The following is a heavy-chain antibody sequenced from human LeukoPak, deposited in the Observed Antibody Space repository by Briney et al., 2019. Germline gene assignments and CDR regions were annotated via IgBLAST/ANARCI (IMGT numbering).Heavy chain of an antibody. CDR3: AKDLYTTLPLYYYDSSTTGNGPFDY. V-gene: IGHV3-23*01. Sequence: PGGSLRLSCAASGFTFSSYAMSWVRQAPGKGLEWVSAISGSGGSTYYADSVKGRFTISRDNSKNTLYLQMNSLRAEDTAVYYCAKDLYTTLPLYYYDSSTTGNGPFDYWGQGTLVTVSS. J-gene: IGHJ4*02. D-gene: IGHD3-22*01. CDR2: ISGSGGST. CDR1: GFTFSSYA.